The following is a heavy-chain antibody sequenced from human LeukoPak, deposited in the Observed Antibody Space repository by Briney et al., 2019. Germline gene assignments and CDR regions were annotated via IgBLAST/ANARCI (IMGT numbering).Heavy chain of an antibody. CDR2: IYPGDADT. CDR1: GYSFTSYW. Sequence: GESLKISCKGSGYSFTSYWIGWVRQMPGKGLEWMGIIYPGDADTRYSTSFQGQVTISADKSISTAYLQWSGLKASDTAMYYCARLKKTDFYASSGYYYSDYWGQGTLVTVSA. J-gene: IGHJ4*02. D-gene: IGHD3-22*01. CDR3: ARLKKTDFYASSGYYYSDY. V-gene: IGHV5-51*01.